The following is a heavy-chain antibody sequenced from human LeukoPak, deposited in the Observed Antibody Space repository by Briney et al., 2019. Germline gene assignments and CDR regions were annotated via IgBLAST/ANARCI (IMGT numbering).Heavy chain of an antibody. CDR3: ARHRSGVAARPYYYMDV. J-gene: IGHJ6*03. CDR2: INHSGST. CDR1: GGSISSYY. V-gene: IGHV4-34*01. Sequence: SETLSLTCTVSGGSISSYYWSWIRQPPGKGLEWIGEINHSGSTNYNPSLKSRVTISVDTSKNQFSLKLSSVTAADTAVYYCARHRSGVAARPYYYMDVWGKGTTVTVSS. D-gene: IGHD6-6*01.